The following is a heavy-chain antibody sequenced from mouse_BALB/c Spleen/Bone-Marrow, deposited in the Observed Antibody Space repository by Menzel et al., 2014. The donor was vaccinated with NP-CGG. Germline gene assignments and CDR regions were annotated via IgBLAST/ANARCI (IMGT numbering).Heavy chain of an antibody. Sequence: VKLMESGGGLVKPGGSLKLSCAASGFTFSTYAMSWVRQTPEKRLEWVATINTGGTYIYYADSVKGRFTISRDNAKNTLYLQMSSLRSEDTAMFYCARPRMITTYFDVWGAGTTVTVSS. CDR2: INTGGTYI. CDR1: GFTFSTYA. J-gene: IGHJ1*01. D-gene: IGHD2-4*01. CDR3: ARPRMITTYFDV. V-gene: IGHV5-9-3*01.